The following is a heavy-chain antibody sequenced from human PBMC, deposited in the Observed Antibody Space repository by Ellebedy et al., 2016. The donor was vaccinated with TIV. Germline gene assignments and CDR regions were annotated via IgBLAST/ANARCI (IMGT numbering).Heavy chain of an antibody. CDR2: IRSKAYGGTT. CDR1: GFTFGDYA. D-gene: IGHD2-2*01. CDR3: TRDCSSTSCYALSHYYYYGMDV. J-gene: IGHJ6*02. V-gene: IGHV3-49*03. Sequence: GGSLRLSXTASGFTFGDYAMSWFRQAPGKGLEWVGFIRSKAYGGTTEYAASVKGRFTISRDDSKSIAYLQMNSLKTEDTAVYYCTRDCSSTSCYALSHYYYYGMDVWGQGTTVTVSS.